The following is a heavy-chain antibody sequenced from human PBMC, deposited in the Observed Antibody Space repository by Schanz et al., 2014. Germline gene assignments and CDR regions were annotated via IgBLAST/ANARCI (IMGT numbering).Heavy chain of an antibody. D-gene: IGHD6-19*01. Sequence: QVQLVQSGAEVKKPGASVKVSCKASGYTFTSYSMHWVRQAPGQGLEWMGIINLSGGSTNNAQKFQGRVAMTTDTSTSTAYMELRSLRSDDTAVYYCARGGYSSGWYGWGQGTLVTVSS. CDR1: GYTFTSYS. CDR2: INLSGGST. V-gene: IGHV1-46*01. J-gene: IGHJ4*02. CDR3: ARGGYSSGWYG.